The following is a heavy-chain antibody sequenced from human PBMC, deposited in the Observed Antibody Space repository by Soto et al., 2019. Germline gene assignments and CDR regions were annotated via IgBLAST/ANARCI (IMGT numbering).Heavy chain of an antibody. CDR1: GFMFSAYT. J-gene: IGHJ1*01. CDR3: ATPYYFNH. V-gene: IGHV3-21*06. Sequence: GGSLRLSCAASGFMFSAYTMNWVRQAPGKGLEWLSSISDDSSYIDYADSLRGRFTVSRDNARNSLYLQIDSLGVEDTAVYYCATPYYFNHWGPGTLVTAPQ. D-gene: IGHD3-16*01. CDR2: ISDDSSYI.